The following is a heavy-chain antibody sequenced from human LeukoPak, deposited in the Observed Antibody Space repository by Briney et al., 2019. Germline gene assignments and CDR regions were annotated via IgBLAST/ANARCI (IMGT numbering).Heavy chain of an antibody. Sequence: GGSLRLSCAAFGFTFSSYAMHWVRQAPGKGLEWVAVISYDGSNKYYADSVKGRFTISRDNSKNTLYLQMNSLRAEDTAVYYCARDRGDGYNYFDYWGQGTLVTVSS. CDR1: GFTFSSYA. J-gene: IGHJ4*02. V-gene: IGHV3-30-3*01. D-gene: IGHD5-24*01. CDR2: ISYDGSNK. CDR3: ARDRGDGYNYFDY.